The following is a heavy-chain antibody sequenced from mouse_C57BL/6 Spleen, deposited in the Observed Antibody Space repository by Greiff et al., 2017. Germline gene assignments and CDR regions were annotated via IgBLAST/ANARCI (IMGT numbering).Heavy chain of an antibody. CDR2: ISDGGSYT. CDR1: GFTFSSYA. V-gene: IGHV5-4*01. J-gene: IGHJ3*01. D-gene: IGHD4-1*01. CDR3: ARDTGTGFAY. Sequence: DVHLVESGGGLVKPGGSLKLSCAASGFTFSSYAMSWVRQTPEKRLEWVATISDGGSYTYYPDNVKGRFTISRDNAKNNLYLQMSHLKSEDTAMYYCARDTGTGFAYWGQGTLVTVSA.